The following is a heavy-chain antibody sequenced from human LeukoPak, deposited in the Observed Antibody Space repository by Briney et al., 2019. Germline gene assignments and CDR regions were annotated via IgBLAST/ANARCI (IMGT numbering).Heavy chain of an antibody. V-gene: IGHV1-18*01. D-gene: IGHD5-24*01. CDR2: ISGYIGST. CDR3: ARVGHRDEDYFDY. J-gene: IGHJ4*02. CDR1: GYTYTSYG. Sequence: ASVKVSGKASGYTYTSYGISWVRQAPGQGLQWMGWISGYIGSTNYARKFQGRVSMTTDTSTSTVYMELRSLRSDDTAVYYCARVGHRDEDYFDYWGQGTLVTVSS.